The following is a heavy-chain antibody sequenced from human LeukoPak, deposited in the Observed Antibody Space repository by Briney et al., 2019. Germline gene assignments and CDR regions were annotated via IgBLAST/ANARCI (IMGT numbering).Heavy chain of an antibody. CDR3: ARDVLYAFDI. Sequence: GGSLRLSCAASGFTFRRYWMHWVRQAPGKGLEWVSYIATSSTNIHYADSVKGRFTISRDNAENSLYLQMNSLRDEDTAVYYCARDVLYAFDIWGQGTMVTVSS. D-gene: IGHD2-8*02. CDR1: GFTFRRYW. V-gene: IGHV3-48*02. J-gene: IGHJ3*02. CDR2: IATSSTNI.